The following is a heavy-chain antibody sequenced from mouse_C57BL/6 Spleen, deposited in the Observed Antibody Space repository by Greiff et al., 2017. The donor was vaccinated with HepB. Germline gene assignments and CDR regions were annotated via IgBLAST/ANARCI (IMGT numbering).Heavy chain of an antibody. CDR1: GYSITSGYY. D-gene: IGHD5-5*01. CDR2: ISYDGSN. J-gene: IGHJ4*01. CDR3: ARLPLYAMDY. V-gene: IGHV3-6*01. Sequence: EVQLVESGPGLVKPSQSLSLTCSVTGYSITSGYYWNWIRQFPGNKLEWMGYISYDGSNNYNPSLKNRISITRDTSKNQFFLKLNSVTTEDTATYYCARLPLYAMDYWGQGTSVTVSS.